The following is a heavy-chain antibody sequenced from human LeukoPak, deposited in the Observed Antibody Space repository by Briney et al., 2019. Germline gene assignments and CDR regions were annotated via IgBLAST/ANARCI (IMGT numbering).Heavy chain of an antibody. CDR2: INTDGTVT. V-gene: IGHV3-74*01. Sequence: GGSLRLPCAASGFTFSKYWMLWVRRAPGKGLESVSRINTDGTVTTYADSVKGRFTVSRDNADNTMFLQMNSVRDEDTAVYYCATKQWLAPPPDSWGQGTPVTVYS. J-gene: IGHJ4*02. CDR3: ATKQWLAPPPDS. D-gene: IGHD6-19*01. CDR1: GFTFSKYW.